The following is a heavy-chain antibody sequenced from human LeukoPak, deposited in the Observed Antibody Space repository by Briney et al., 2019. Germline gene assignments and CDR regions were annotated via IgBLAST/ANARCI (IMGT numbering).Heavy chain of an antibody. CDR2: ISSSGSTI. CDR1: GFTFSSYE. V-gene: IGHV3-48*03. J-gene: IGHJ4*02. D-gene: IGHD3-3*01. Sequence: PGGSLRLSCAASGFTFSSYEMNWVRQAPGKGLEWVSYISSSGSTIYYADSVKGRFTISRDNAKNSLYLQMNSLRAEDTALYYCARGNDFWSGYPRGYFDYWGQGTLVTVSS. CDR3: ARGNDFWSGYPRGYFDY.